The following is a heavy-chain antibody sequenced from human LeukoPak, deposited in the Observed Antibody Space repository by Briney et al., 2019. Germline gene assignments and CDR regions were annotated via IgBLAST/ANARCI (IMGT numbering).Heavy chain of an antibody. CDR2: ISSSGSTI. J-gene: IGHJ4*02. D-gene: IGHD3-10*01. CDR1: GFTFSSYE. V-gene: IGHV3-48*03. CDR3: AARITMVRGVRGFDY. Sequence: GGSLSLACAVSGFTFSSYEMNWVRQAPGKGLEWVSYISSSGSTIYYADSVKGRFTISRDNAKNSLYLQMNSLRAEDTAVYYCAARITMVRGVRGFDYWGQGTLVTVSS.